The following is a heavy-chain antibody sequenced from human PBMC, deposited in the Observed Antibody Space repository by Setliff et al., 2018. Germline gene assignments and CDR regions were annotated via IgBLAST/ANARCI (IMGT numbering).Heavy chain of an antibody. Sequence: GASVKVSCKASGYTFTSYDINWVRQATGQGLEWMGWMNPNSGKTGYAQKFQGRVTMTRNTAISTAYMELSSLRSEDTAVYYCARGRQTDTAFDYWGQGTLVTVSS. CDR3: ARGRQTDTAFDY. CDR1: GYTFTSYD. CDR2: MNPNSGKT. J-gene: IGHJ4*02. V-gene: IGHV1-8*02. D-gene: IGHD5-18*01.